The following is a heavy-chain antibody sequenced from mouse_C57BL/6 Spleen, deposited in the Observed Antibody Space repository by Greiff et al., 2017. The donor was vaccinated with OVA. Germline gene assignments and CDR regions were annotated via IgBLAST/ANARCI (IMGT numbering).Heavy chain of an antibody. CDR2: ISSGNSTI. V-gene: IGHV5-17*01. D-gene: IGHD1-1*01. CDR1: GFTFSDYG. CDR3: ARRNYGGSSYWYFDV. Sequence: EVKLVESGGGLVKPGGSLKLSCAASGFTFSDYGMHWVSQAPEKGLEWVAYISSGNSTIYYAHTVKGRFTFSRDNANNTPSLQMTSRRSEDAAVDYCARRNYGGSSYWYFDVWGTGTSVTVSS. J-gene: IGHJ1*03.